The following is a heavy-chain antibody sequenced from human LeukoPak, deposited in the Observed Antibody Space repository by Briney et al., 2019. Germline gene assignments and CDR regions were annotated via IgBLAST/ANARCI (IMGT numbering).Heavy chain of an antibody. CDR2: IIPIFGTA. Sequence: GASVTVSCKAFGYTFSSYAISWVRQAPGQGLEWMGGIIPIFGTANYAQKFQGRVTITADKSTSTAYMELSSLRSEDTAVYYCASVEMATITGYYYYMDVWGKGTTVTVSS. J-gene: IGHJ6*03. CDR1: GYTFSSYA. CDR3: ASVEMATITGYYYYMDV. V-gene: IGHV1-69*06. D-gene: IGHD5-24*01.